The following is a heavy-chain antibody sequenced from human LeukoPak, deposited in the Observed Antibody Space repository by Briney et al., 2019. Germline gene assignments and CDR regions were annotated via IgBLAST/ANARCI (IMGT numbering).Heavy chain of an antibody. Sequence: GASVKVSFKASGYTFTSYGISWVRQAPGQGLEWMGWISAYNGNTNYAQKLQGRATMTTDTSTSTAYMELRSLRSDDTAVYYCARDDIVVVPAAIGFDYRGQGTLVTVSS. CDR2: ISAYNGNT. CDR3: ARDDIVVVPAAIGFDY. J-gene: IGHJ4*02. D-gene: IGHD2-2*02. CDR1: GYTFTSYG. V-gene: IGHV1-18*04.